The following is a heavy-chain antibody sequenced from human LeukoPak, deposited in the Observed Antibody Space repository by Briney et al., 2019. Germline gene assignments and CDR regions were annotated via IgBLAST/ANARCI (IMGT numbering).Heavy chain of an antibody. CDR1: GFSFSDAW. J-gene: IGHJ4*02. Sequence: SGGSLRLSCAASGFSFSDAWMSWVRQIPGKGLEWVSAISGSGGSTYYADSVKGRFTISRDNSKNTLYLQMNSLRAEDTAVYYCAKYPYYDSSGYYYFDYWGQGTLVTVSS. V-gene: IGHV3-23*01. D-gene: IGHD3-22*01. CDR2: ISGSGGST. CDR3: AKYPYYDSSGYYYFDY.